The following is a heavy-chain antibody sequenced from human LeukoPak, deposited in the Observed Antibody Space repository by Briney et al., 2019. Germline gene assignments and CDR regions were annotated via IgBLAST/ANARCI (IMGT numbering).Heavy chain of an antibody. D-gene: IGHD2-8*01. J-gene: IGHJ4*02. CDR2: IYHSGST. CDR1: GGSISSGGYS. Sequence: PSETLSLTCAVSGGSISSGGYSWSWIRQPPGKGLEWIGYIYHSGSTYYNPSLKSRVTISGDRSKNQFSLTLSSVAAADTAVYYCARGHCTNGACYREVSTLDYWGQGTLVTVSS. V-gene: IGHV4-30-2*01. CDR3: ARGHCTNGACYREVSTLDY.